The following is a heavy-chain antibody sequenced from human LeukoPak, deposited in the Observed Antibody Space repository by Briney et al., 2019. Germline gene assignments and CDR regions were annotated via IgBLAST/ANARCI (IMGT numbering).Heavy chain of an antibody. V-gene: IGHV3-74*01. D-gene: IGHD5-24*01. CDR3: ARRDGHDY. CDR2: INSDGSST. Sequence: QPGGSLRLSCAASGFTFSSYWMHWVRQAPGEGLVWVSRINSDGSSTSYADSVKGRFTISRDNAKNTLYLQMNSLRAEDTAVYYCARRDGHDYWGQGTLVTVSS. J-gene: IGHJ4*02. CDR1: GFTFSSYW.